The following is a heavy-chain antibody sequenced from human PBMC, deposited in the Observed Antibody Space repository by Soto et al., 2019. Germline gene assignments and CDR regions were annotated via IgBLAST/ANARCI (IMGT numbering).Heavy chain of an antibody. J-gene: IGHJ6*01. D-gene: IGHD3-22*01. CDR1: GFTFSSYA. CDR3: ARAGLDDSSGYYYYYYYGMDV. Sequence: PGGSLRLSCAASGFTFSSYAMHWVRQAPGKGLEWVAVISYDGSNKYYADSVKGRFTISRDNSKDTLYLQMNSLRAEDTAVYYCARAGLDDSSGYYYYYYYGMDVW. CDR2: ISYDGSNK. V-gene: IGHV3-30-3*01.